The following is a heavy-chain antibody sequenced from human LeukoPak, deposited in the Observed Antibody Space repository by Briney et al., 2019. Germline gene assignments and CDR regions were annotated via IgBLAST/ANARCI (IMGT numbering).Heavy chain of an antibody. CDR2: IMSTFGPA. CDR3: AREDTDLVTDGFDV. J-gene: IGHJ3*01. CDR1: GGTFSSNA. Sequence: GASVEVSCKASGGTFSSNAISWVRQAPGQGLEWMGGIMSTFGPAVYAVKFQGRVTITADESTSTAYMQMSSLTSEDTAVYYCAREDTDLVTDGFDVWGQGTVVTVSS. D-gene: IGHD5-18*01. V-gene: IGHV1-69*01.